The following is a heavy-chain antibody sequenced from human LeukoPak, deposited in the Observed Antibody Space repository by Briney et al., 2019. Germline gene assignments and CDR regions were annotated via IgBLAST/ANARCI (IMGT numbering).Heavy chain of an antibody. CDR3: ARAGSYGGSAFDY. J-gene: IGHJ4*02. CDR1: GGSISSYY. CDR2: IYYSGST. V-gene: IGHV4-59*01. Sequence: SETLSLTCTVSGGSISSYYWSWIRQPPGKGLEWIGYIYYSGSTNYNPSLKSRVTISVDTSKNQFSLKLSSVTAADTAVYYCARAGSYGGSAFDYWGQGTLVTVSS. D-gene: IGHD4-23*01.